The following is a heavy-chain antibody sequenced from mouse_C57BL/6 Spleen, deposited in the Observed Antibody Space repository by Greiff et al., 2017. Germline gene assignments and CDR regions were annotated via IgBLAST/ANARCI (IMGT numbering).Heavy chain of an antibody. V-gene: IGHV1-82*01. CDR2: IYPGDGDT. CDR3: AREQLATVVVPYFDY. D-gene: IGHD1-1*01. CDR1: GYAFSSSW. Sequence: VQLQESGPELVKPGASVKISCKASGYAFSSSWMNWVKQRPGKGLEWIGRIYPGDGDTNYNGKFKGKATLTADKSSSTAYMQLSSLTSEDSAVYFCAREQLATVVVPYFDYWGQGTTLTVSS. J-gene: IGHJ2*01.